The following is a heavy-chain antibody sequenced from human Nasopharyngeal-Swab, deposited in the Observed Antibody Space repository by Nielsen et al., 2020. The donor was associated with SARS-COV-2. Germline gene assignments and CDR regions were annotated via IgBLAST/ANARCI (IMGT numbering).Heavy chain of an antibody. J-gene: IGHJ5*02. CDR1: GGSISSYS. V-gene: IGHV4-34*01. CDR3: ARGWLLWFGELLSGFDP. Sequence: SQTLSLTCAVSGGSISSYSWSWIRLPPGKGLEWSGEINHSGSTNYNPSLKSRVTIPVDTSKNQFSLKLSSVTAADTAVYYCARGWLLWFGELLSGFDPWGQGTLVTVSS. D-gene: IGHD3-10*01. CDR2: INHSGST.